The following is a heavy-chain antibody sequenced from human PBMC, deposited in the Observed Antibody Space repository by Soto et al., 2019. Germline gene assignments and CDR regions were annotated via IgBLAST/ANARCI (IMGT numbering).Heavy chain of an antibody. CDR1: SGSIGTTNW. D-gene: IGHD2-8*01. Sequence: QVQLQESGPGLVKPSGTLSLTCAVSSGSIGTTNWRSWVRQTPGKGLEWIGEIFHSGNTYYNPSLASRVTISVDTSKNQFSLNLRSVTAADTAVYYCARRTWGMDVWGQGTTVTVSS. V-gene: IGHV4-4*02. CDR2: IFHSGNT. CDR3: ARRTWGMDV. J-gene: IGHJ6*02.